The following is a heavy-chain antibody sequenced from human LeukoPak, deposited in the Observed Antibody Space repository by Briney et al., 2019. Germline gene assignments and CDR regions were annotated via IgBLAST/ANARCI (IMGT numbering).Heavy chain of an antibody. V-gene: IGHV4-34*01. CDR2: ITHSGAT. D-gene: IGHD1-26*01. J-gene: IGHJ4*02. CDR1: GESFSDYY. CDR3: ARKVGANPIDY. Sequence: SQTLSLTCAVSGESFSDYYWIWIRQFPGKGLEWIGEITHSGATNYNPSLKSRVTISVDTSKNQFSLKLSSVTAADTAVYYCARKVGANPIDYWGQGTLVTVSS.